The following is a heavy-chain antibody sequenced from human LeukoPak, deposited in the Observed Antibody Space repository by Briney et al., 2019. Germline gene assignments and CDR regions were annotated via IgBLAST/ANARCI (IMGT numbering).Heavy chain of an antibody. V-gene: IGHV1-2*02. CDR3: ARVRPYYYYYMDV. Sequence: GASVKVSCKASGYTCTGYYMHWVRQAPGQGLEWMGWINPNSGGTNYAQKFQGRVTMTRDTSISTAYMELSRLRSDDTAVYYCARVRPYYYYYMDVWGKGPTVTVSS. J-gene: IGHJ6*03. CDR1: GYTCTGYY. CDR2: INPNSGGT.